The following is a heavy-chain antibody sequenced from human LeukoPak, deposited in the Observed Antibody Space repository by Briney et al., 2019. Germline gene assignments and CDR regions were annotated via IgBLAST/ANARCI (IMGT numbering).Heavy chain of an antibody. V-gene: IGHV4-59*01. CDR2: IYYSGST. Sequence: PSETLSLTCTVSGGSISSYYWSWIRQPPGKGLEWMGDIYYSGSTKYNPSLKSRVTISVDTSKNQFSLKLSSVTAADTAVYYCARCHADIAARRGAPWYFDYWGQGTLVTVSS. CDR1: GGSISSYY. J-gene: IGHJ4*02. CDR3: ARCHADIAARRGAPWYFDY. D-gene: IGHD6-6*01.